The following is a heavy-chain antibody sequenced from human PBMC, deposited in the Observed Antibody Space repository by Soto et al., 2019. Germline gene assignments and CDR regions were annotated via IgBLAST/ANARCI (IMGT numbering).Heavy chain of an antibody. J-gene: IGHJ4*02. D-gene: IGHD5-18*01. CDR1: GGSVSSGSYY. Sequence: PSETLSLTCTVSGGSVSSGSYYWSWIRQPPXKGLEWIGYIYYSGSTNYNPSLKSRVTISVDTSKNQFSLKLSSVTAADTAVYYCARDRRGTDTAMVTHTTIWGQGTLVTVSS. V-gene: IGHV4-61*01. CDR3: ARDRRGTDTAMVTHTTI. CDR2: IYYSGST.